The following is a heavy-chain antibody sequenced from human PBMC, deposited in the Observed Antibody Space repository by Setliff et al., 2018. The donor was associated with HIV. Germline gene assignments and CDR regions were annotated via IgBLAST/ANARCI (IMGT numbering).Heavy chain of an antibody. CDR3: ATIWMRGAFFDY. CDR1: GFTFNNYC. CDR2: LHEDGTQK. V-gene: IGHV3-7*01. J-gene: IGHJ4*02. Sequence: PGGSLRLSCAASGFTFNNYCMTWVRQAPGKGLEWVANLHEDGTQKYFVDSVKGRFTISRDNAKNTLYLQMNDLRAEDTAVYYCATIWMRGAFFDYWGQGTLVTVSS. D-gene: IGHD3-10*01.